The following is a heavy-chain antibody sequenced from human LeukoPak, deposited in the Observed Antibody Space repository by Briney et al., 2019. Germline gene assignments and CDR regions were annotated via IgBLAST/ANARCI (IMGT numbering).Heavy chain of an antibody. CDR1: GYSFTSYW. V-gene: IGHV5-51*01. CDR2: IYPGGSET. J-gene: IGHJ4*02. Sequence: GESLKISCKGSGYSFTSYWIGWVRQMPGRGLEWMGIIYPGGSETGYSPAFQGQVSISADKSTSTAYLQWSSLKASDTGIYYCARRDYYDNIRTVAAFDYWGQGTLVTVSS. D-gene: IGHD3-22*01. CDR3: ARRDYYDNIRTVAAFDY.